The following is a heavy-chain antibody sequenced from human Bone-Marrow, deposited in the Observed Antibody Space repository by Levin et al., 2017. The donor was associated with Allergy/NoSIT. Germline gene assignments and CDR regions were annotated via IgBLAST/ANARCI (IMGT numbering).Heavy chain of an antibody. CDR1: NYTFINYG. CDR2: ISAHNGNT. CDR3: ARDSPSPSSGRYFDY. Sequence: ASVKVSCKASNYTFINYGISWVRQAPGQRLEWMGWISAHNGNTNYAHKVQGRVTMTTETSTTTAYMELRSLRSDDTAVYFCARDSPSPSSGRYFDYWGQGTLVTVSS. D-gene: IGHD3-22*01. J-gene: IGHJ4*02. V-gene: IGHV1-18*01.